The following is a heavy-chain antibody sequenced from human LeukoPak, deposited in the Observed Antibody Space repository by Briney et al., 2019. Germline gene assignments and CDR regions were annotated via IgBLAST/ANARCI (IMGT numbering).Heavy chain of an antibody. CDR2: ISSSSSYI. V-gene: IGHV3-21*01. J-gene: IGHJ4*02. CDR1: GFTFSSYE. Sequence: GSLRLSCAASGFTFSSYEMNWVRQAPGKGLEWVSSISSSSSYIYYADSVKGRFTISRDNAKNSLYLQMNSLRAEDTAVYYCARDRIGYYFDYWGQGTLVTVSS. CDR3: ARDRIGYYFDY. D-gene: IGHD1-14*01.